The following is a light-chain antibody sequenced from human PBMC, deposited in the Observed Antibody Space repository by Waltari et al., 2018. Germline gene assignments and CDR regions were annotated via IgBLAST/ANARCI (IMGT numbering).Light chain of an antibody. CDR2: DVS. CDR1: SSDVGGYNY. CDR3: SSYTSSSTGV. Sequence: QSALTQPASVSGSPGQSITISCTGTSSDVGGYNYVSWYQQHPGKAPKLMIYDVSKRPSGVSTRFSGSKSGNTASLTISGLQAEDEADYYCSSYTSSSTGVFGTGTKVTVL. V-gene: IGLV2-14*01. J-gene: IGLJ1*01.